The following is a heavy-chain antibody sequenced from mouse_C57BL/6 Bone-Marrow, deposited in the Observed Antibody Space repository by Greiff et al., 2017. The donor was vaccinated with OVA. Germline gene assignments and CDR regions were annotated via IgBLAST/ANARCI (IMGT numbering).Heavy chain of an antibody. Sequence: EVQVVESGGGLVKPGGSLKLSCAASGFTFSSYAMSWVRQTPEKRLEWVATISDGGSYTYYPDKVKGRFTISRDNAKNNLYLQMSHLKSEDTAMYYCARTGPYFDYWGQGTTLTVSS. CDR1: GFTFSSYA. D-gene: IGHD4-1*01. CDR3: ARTGPYFDY. J-gene: IGHJ2*01. V-gene: IGHV5-4*01. CDR2: ISDGGSYT.